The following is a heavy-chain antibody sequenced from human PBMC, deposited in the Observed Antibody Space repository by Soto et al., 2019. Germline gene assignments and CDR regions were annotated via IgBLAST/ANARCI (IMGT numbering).Heavy chain of an antibody. Sequence: QVQLMDSGGGVVQPGRSLRLSCATSGFSFTNYGMHWVRQAPDKGLEWVAVVWSNGINKYYADSVRGRFTISRDNSRNSLSLLMNSLRVEDTALYYCVRERGPFDAFDFWGQGTMVTVSS. V-gene: IGHV3-33*01. CDR3: VRERGPFDAFDF. J-gene: IGHJ3*01. CDR1: GFSFTNYG. CDR2: VWSNGINK.